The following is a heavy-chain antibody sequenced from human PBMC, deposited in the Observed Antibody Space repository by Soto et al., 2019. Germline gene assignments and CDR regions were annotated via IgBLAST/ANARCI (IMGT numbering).Heavy chain of an antibody. J-gene: IGHJ4*02. CDR1: GITFSTLD. CDR2: MHANTGLT. Sequence: QVQLVQSGAEVKKPGASVKVSCKASGITFSTLDLNWVRQAPGQGLDWMGWMHANTGLTGNAQKFQGRVSMTRDTSVGTAYMELSSLRAEDTAVYYCARYIFGQGFVSWGQGTLITVSS. V-gene: IGHV1-8*01. CDR3: ARYIFGQGFVS. D-gene: IGHD3-3*02.